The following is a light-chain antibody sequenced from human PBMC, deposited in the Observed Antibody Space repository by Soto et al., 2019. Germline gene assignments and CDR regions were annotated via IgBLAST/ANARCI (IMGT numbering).Light chain of an antibody. CDR3: QQSYRTPT. Sequence: QMTQSPSTPSASVGDRVTITCRASQSISSWLAWYQQKPGKAPKLLISSASNLQSGVPSRFSGSGSGTDFTLTIRSLQPEDYATYYCQQSYRTPTFGQGTRLEIK. V-gene: IGKV1-39*01. CDR1: QSISSW. J-gene: IGKJ5*01. CDR2: SAS.